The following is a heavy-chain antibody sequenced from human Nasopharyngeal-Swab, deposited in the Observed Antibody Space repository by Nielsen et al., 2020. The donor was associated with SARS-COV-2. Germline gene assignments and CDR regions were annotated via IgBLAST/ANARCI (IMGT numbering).Heavy chain of an antibody. D-gene: IGHD3-22*01. CDR3: ARDFRPYYYDSSGYPFDY. Sequence: ASVKVSCKASGYTFTSYGISWVRQAPGQGLEWMGWISAYNGNTNYAQKLQGRVTMTTDTSTSTAYMELRSLRSDDTAAYYCARDFRPYYYDSSGYPFDYWGQGTLVTVSS. CDR2: ISAYNGNT. CDR1: GYTFTSYG. J-gene: IGHJ4*02. V-gene: IGHV1-18*01.